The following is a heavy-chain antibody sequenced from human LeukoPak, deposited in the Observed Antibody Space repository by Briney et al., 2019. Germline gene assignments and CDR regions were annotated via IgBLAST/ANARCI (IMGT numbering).Heavy chain of an antibody. D-gene: IGHD3-22*01. CDR3: AREVEYYDSSGYRPHAFDI. Sequence: SETLSLTCTVSGVSIISSNHYWGWTRQPPGKGLEWFGNISYSGGTAYNPSLRSRVTISVDTSKNQFSLKVNSVTAADTAVYYCAREVEYYDSSGYRPHAFDIWGQGTLVTVSS. V-gene: IGHV4-39*02. CDR1: GVSIISSNHY. CDR2: ISYSGGT. J-gene: IGHJ3*02.